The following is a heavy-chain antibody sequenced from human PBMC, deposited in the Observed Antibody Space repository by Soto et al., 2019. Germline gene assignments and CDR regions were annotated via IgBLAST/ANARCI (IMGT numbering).Heavy chain of an antibody. CDR3: VRDKNAYGDHGCFGL. CDR1: GYTFIDYS. Sequence: QVHLVQSGAEVKKPGASVKVSCKASGYTFIDYSIHWVRQAPGDGLEWIGWINVATGSTKYSQQFQDRVTITRDTSASTAYMDLSSLRSEYTAIYYCVRDKNAYGDHGCFGLWGQGTLVTVSS. V-gene: IGHV1-3*01. CDR2: INVATGST. D-gene: IGHD4-17*01. J-gene: IGHJ4*02.